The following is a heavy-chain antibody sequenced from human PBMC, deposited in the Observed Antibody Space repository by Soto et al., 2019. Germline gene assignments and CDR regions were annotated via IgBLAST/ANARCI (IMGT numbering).Heavy chain of an antibody. D-gene: IGHD3-10*01. CDR3: ARAAEHYYASVYYYFGMDV. J-gene: IGHJ6*02. CDR2: IKQDGSEK. CDR1: GFTFRSYW. V-gene: IGHV3-7*04. Sequence: QPGGSLRLSCAASGFTFRSYWMNWVRQTPGKGLEWVANIKQDGSEKNYVDSMQGRFTISRDNAQNSLYLQMNSLRADDTAVYYCARAAEHYYASVYYYFGMDVWGQGTTVTVPS.